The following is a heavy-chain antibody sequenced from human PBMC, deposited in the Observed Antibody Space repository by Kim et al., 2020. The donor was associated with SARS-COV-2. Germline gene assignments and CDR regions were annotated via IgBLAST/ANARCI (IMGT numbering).Heavy chain of an antibody. D-gene: IGHD6-6*01. CDR3: ATGPAVEYSSSDRETAYYYGMDV. J-gene: IGHJ6*02. CDR1: GYTLTELS. CDR2: FDPEDGET. Sequence: ASVKVSCKVSGYTLTELSMHWVRQAPGKGLEWMGGFDPEDGETIYAQKFQGRVTMTEDTSTDTAYMELSSLRSEDTAVYYCATGPAVEYSSSDRETAYYYGMDVWGQGTTVTVSS. V-gene: IGHV1-24*01.